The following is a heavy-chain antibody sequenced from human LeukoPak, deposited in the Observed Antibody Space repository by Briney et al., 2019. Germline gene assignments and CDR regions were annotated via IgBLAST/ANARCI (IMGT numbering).Heavy chain of an antibody. Sequence: PSETLSLTCTVSGASIRSYYWSWIRQFPGEGLEWIGCVFRSGSTNYNPSLKSRLTISADTSKNQFYLTLSSVTAADTAVYYCARHTRDGYNTFDSWGQATLVTVSS. J-gene: IGHJ4*02. V-gene: IGHV4-59*08. CDR2: VFRSGST. D-gene: IGHD5-24*01. CDR1: GASIRSYY. CDR3: ARHTRDGYNTFDS.